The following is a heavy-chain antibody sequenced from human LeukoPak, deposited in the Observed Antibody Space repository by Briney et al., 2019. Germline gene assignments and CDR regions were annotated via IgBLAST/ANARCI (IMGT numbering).Heavy chain of an antibody. V-gene: IGHV1-2*06. CDR1: GYTFTGYY. CDR2: INPNSGGT. D-gene: IGHD5-24*01. Sequence: VASVKVSCKASGYTFTGYYMHWVRQAPGQGLEWMGRINPNSGGTGYAQKFQGRVTMTRNTSISTAYMELSSLRSEDTAVYYCARVEMATARRFDYWGQGTLVTVSS. J-gene: IGHJ4*02. CDR3: ARVEMATARRFDY.